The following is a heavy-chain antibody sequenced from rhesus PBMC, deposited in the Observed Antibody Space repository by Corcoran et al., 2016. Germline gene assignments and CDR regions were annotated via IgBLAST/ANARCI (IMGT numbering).Heavy chain of an antibody. V-gene: IGHV3-134*01. CDR3: SRDRSGIWIPYYFDY. Sequence: DVQLVESGGALAQPGGSLRLSCAASGFTFDDYAMSWVRQAPGKGLEWVSRIWWDGGSTYDADYVKGRFTISRDNAKNTLYLQMDRLRAEDTALYYCSRDRSGIWIPYYFDYWGQGVLVTVSS. J-gene: IGHJ4*01. CDR2: IWWDGGST. D-gene: IGHD6-25*01. CDR1: GFTFDDYA.